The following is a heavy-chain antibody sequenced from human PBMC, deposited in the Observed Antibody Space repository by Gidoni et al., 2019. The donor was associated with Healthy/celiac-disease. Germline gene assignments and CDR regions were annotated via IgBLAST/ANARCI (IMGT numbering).Heavy chain of an antibody. CDR3: ARGGNDYGDYGY. Sequence: EVQLVESGGGLVQPGGSLRLSCAASGSTFSSYSMNWVRQGPGKGLAWVSYISSSSSTIYYADSVKGGFTISRDNAKNSLYLQRNSLRDEDTAEYYCARGGNDYGDYGYWGQGTLVTVSS. CDR2: ISSSSSTI. CDR1: GSTFSSYS. V-gene: IGHV3-48*02. D-gene: IGHD4-17*01. J-gene: IGHJ4*02.